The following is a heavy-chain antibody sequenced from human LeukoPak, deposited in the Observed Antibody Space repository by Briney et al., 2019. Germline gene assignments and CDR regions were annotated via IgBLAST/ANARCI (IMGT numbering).Heavy chain of an antibody. D-gene: IGHD3-10*01. Sequence: GGSLRLSCAASGFTLSGHWMHWVRQAPGKGLEWVALISYDGNSKSYADSVKGRFTISRDNSKNTLYLQMNSLRAEDTAVYYCATLRGVRFDPWGQGTLVTVSS. J-gene: IGHJ5*02. CDR1: GFTLSGHW. CDR2: ISYDGNSK. CDR3: ATLRGVRFDP. V-gene: IGHV3-30*03.